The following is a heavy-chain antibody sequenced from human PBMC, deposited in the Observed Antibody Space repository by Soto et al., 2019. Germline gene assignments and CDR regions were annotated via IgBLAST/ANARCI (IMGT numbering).Heavy chain of an antibody. V-gene: IGHV4-39*01. CDR1: GGSISSSSYY. Sequence: PSETLSLTCTVSGGSISSSSYYWGWIRQPPGKGLEWIGSIYYSGSTYYNPSLKSRVTISVDTSKNQFSLKLSSVTAADTAVYYCARYDSSGYPWSEYFQHWGQGTLVTVSS. J-gene: IGHJ1*01. CDR3: ARYDSSGYPWSEYFQH. D-gene: IGHD3-22*01. CDR2: IYYSGST.